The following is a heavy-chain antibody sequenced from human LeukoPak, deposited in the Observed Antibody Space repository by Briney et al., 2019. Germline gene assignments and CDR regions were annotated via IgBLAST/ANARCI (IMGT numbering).Heavy chain of an antibody. V-gene: IGHV4-34*01. CDR1: GGSFNKYY. CDR3: ARSGLTAVLYLD. J-gene: IGHJ4*02. CDR2: INRSGNT. D-gene: IGHD1-20*01. Sequence: PSETLSLTCGVSGGSFNKYYWAWIRQPPGKGLDWIGEINRSGNTNYNPSLKSRVTISVDTSKNQFSLKLSSVTAADTAVYFCARSGLTAVLYLDWGQGTLGTVSA.